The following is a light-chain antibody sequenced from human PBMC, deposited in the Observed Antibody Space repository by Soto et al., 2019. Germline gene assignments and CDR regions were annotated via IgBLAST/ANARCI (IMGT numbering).Light chain of an antibody. CDR2: EVS. CDR1: SSDVGGYNF. Sequence: QLVLTQPASVSGSPGQSTTISCTGTSSDVGGYNFVSWYQQHPGTAPKLMIYEVSNRPAGVSDRFSGSKSGNTASLTISGLQAEDEATYYCSSYTSRSTVTFGGGTKLTVL. J-gene: IGLJ2*01. V-gene: IGLV2-14*01. CDR3: SSYTSRSTVT.